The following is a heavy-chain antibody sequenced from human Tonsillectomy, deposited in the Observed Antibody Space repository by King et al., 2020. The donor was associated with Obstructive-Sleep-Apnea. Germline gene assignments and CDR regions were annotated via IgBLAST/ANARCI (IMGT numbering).Heavy chain of an antibody. CDR2: MSWNSGSI. D-gene: IGHD3-10*01. V-gene: IGHV3-9*01. Sequence: DVQLVESGGGLVQPGRSLRLSCAASGFIFDDYAMHWVRQAPGKGLEWVSGMSWNSGSIGYADSVKGRFTISRDNAKKFLYLQMNSLRTEDTALYYCAKSFGTEGNWGPGTLVTVSS. CDR3: AKSFGTEGN. CDR1: GFIFDDYA. J-gene: IGHJ4*02.